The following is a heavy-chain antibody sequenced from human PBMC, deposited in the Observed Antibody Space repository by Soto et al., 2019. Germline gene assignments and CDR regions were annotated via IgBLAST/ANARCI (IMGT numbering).Heavy chain of an antibody. J-gene: IGHJ5*02. D-gene: IGHD1-1*01. CDR2: IYPGDSDA. Sequence: PGESLKISCKGSGYTFSGYWIGWVRQMSGKGLEWMGIIYPGDSDARYSPSFQGQVTISADESITTAYLQWDSLKASDTAIYYCVVQQKFPWVNAWGQGTLVTVSS. V-gene: IGHV5-51*01. CDR3: VVQQKFPWVNA. CDR1: GYTFSGYW.